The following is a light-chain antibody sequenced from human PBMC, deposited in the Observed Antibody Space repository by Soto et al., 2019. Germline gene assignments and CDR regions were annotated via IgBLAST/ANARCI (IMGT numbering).Light chain of an antibody. CDR1: QSVNSIY. Sequence: EIVLTQSPGTLSLSPGERATLSCRASQSVNSIYLAWYQQKPGQAPRLLIYGASSRATGIPDRFSGSGSGTDFTLTISRLEPEDFAVYYCKKYSSSPWTFGQGTKVEIK. V-gene: IGKV3-20*01. CDR2: GAS. CDR3: KKYSSSPWT. J-gene: IGKJ1*01.